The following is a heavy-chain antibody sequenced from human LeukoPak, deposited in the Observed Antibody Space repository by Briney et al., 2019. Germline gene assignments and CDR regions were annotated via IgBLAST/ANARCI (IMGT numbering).Heavy chain of an antibody. D-gene: IGHD3-22*01. CDR2: IYYSGST. J-gene: IGHJ4*02. CDR1: GFTINSYW. V-gene: IGHV4-39*07. CDR3: ARDIPYYYDSSGDY. Sequence: GSLRLSCAASGFTINSYWMIWVRQPPGKGLEWIGSIYYSGSTYYNPSLKSRVTISVDTSKNQFSLKLSSVTAADTAVYYCARDIPYYYDSSGDYWGQGTLVTVSS.